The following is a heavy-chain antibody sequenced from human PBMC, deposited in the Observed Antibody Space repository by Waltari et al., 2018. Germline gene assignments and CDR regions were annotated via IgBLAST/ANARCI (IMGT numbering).Heavy chain of an antibody. CDR2: ITAYNGNT. CDR1: GYTLTSSG. Sequence: QVQLVQSGAEVKKPGASVKVSCKAAGYTLTSSGISWVRQAPGQGLEWMGWITAYNGNTNYAQKLQGRVTMTTDTSTSTADMELRSLRSDYTAVYYCARGYYCSGSNILGGFDYWGQGTLVTVSS. D-gene: IGHD3-10*01. J-gene: IGHJ4*02. CDR3: ARGYYCSGSNILGGFDY. V-gene: IGHV1-18*01.